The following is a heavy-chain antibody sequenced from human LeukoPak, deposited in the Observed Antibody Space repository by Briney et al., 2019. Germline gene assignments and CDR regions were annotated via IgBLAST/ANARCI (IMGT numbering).Heavy chain of an antibody. CDR3: ARDDGGNFNDAFDI. CDR1: GFTVSSNY. V-gene: IGHV3-53*01. Sequence: GGSLRLSCAASGFTVSSNYMSWVRQAPGKGLEWVSVIYSGGSTYYADSVKGRFTISRDNAKKSLYLQMNSLRAEDTAVYYCARDDGGNFNDAFDIWGQGTMVTVSS. D-gene: IGHD4-23*01. CDR2: IYSGGST. J-gene: IGHJ3*02.